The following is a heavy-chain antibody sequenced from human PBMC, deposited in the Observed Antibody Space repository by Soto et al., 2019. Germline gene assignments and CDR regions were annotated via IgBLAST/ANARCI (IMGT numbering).Heavy chain of an antibody. V-gene: IGHV3-74*01. D-gene: IGHD2-2*01. J-gene: IGHJ4*02. Sequence: PGGSLRLSCAASGFTFSSYWMHWVRQATGKGLVWVSRINSDGSSTSYADSVKGRFTISRDNAKNTLYLQMNSLRAEDTAVYYCVGEDIVVVPAAFDYWGQGTLVTVSS. CDR1: GFTFSSYW. CDR2: INSDGSST. CDR3: VGEDIVVVPAAFDY.